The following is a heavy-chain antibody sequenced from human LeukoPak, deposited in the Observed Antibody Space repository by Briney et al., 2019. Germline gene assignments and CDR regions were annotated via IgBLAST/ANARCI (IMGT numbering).Heavy chain of an antibody. Sequence: GGSLRLSCAASGFTFSSYAMSWVRQAPGKGLEWVSAISGGGGSTYYADSVKGRFTISRDNSKNTLYLQMNSLRAEDTAVYYCAKDGGGSTTGIFDYWGQGTLVTVSS. CDR3: AKDGGGSTTGIFDY. CDR1: GFTFSSYA. J-gene: IGHJ4*02. D-gene: IGHD1-1*01. CDR2: ISGGGGST. V-gene: IGHV3-23*01.